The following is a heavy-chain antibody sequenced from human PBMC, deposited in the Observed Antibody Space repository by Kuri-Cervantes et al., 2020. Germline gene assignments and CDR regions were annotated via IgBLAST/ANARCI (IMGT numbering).Heavy chain of an antibody. J-gene: IGHJ4*02. CDR2: ISSSSSTI. CDR3: ARGLNQLTGDSGYGYFDY. CDR1: GFTFSSYS. D-gene: IGHD5-12*01. V-gene: IGHV3-48*02. Sequence: GESLKISWAASGFTFSSYSMNWVRQAPGKGLEWVSYISSSSSTIYYADSVKGRFTISRDNAKNSLDLHMNSLRDEDTAVYYCARGLNQLTGDSGYGYFDYWGQGTLVTVSS.